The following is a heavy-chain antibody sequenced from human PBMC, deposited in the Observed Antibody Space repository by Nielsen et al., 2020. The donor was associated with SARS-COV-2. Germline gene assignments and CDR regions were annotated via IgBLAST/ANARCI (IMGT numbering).Heavy chain of an antibody. CDR1: GFTFSNAW. CDR2: ISAYNGNT. D-gene: IGHD3/OR15-3a*01. V-gene: IGHV1-18*04. Sequence: GESLKISCAASGFTFSNAWMSWVRQAPGQGLEWMGWISAYNGNTNYAQQLQGRVTMTTDTSTSTAHMELRSLRSDDTAVYYCARGTGEDYWGQGTLVTVSS. CDR3: ARGTGEDY. J-gene: IGHJ4*02.